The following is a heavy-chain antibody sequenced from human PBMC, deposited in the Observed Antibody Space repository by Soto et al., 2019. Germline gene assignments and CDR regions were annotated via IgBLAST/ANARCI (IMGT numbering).Heavy chain of an antibody. J-gene: IGHJ4*02. D-gene: IGHD2-2*03. CDR3: AKDGLKWGSPPDY. CDR2: ISGSGGST. V-gene: IGHV3-23*01. Sequence: WGSLRLSCAASGFTFCSYAMSWVRQAPGEGLERVSAISGSGGSTYYADSVKGRVTISRDNSKNTLYLQMNSLRAEDTAVYYCAKDGLKWGSPPDYWGQGTLVTVSS. CDR1: GFTFCSYA.